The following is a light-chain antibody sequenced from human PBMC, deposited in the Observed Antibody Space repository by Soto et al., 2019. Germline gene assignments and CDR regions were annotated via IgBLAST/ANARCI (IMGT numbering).Light chain of an antibody. CDR1: QSVSSSY. J-gene: IGKJ1*01. V-gene: IGKV3-20*01. CDR2: DAS. Sequence: ETMITQSPYTLSVSLGERATLSCRASQSVSSSYLAWYQQKPGQAPRLLIYDASSGATGIPDRFSGSGSGTDFTLTISRLEPEDFAVYYCQQYGSSPRTFGQGTKVDI. CDR3: QQYGSSPRT.